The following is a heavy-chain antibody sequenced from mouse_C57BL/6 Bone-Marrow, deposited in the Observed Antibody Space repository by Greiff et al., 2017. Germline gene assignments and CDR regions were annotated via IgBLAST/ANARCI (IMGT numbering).Heavy chain of an antibody. J-gene: IGHJ3*01. CDR3: ARSPIYDGYYDFAY. Sequence: VKVVESGAELARPGASVKMSCKASGYTFTSYTMHWVKQRPGQGLEWIGYINPSSGYTKYNQKFKDKATLTADNSSSTAYMQLSSLTSEDSAVYYCARSPIYDGYYDFAYWGQGTLVTVSA. CDR2: INPSSGYT. CDR1: GYTFTSYT. V-gene: IGHV1-4*01. D-gene: IGHD2-3*01.